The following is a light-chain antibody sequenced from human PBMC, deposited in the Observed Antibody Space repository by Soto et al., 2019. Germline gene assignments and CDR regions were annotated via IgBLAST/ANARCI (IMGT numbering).Light chain of an antibody. J-gene: IGLJ1*01. Sequence: QSVLSQPPSAAGSPGQSVTISCTGTSSDVGGYKYVSWYQQHPGKAPKIIIYEINIRSSGVPDRFWGSKSGNTASLTISGLQAVDEAEYYCCSYAGTYYVFGTGTKVTVL. CDR1: SSDVGGYKY. CDR3: CSYAGTYYV. V-gene: IGLV2-8*01. CDR2: EIN.